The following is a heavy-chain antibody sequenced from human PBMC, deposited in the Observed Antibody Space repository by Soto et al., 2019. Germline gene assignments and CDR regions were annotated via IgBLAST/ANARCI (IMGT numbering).Heavy chain of an antibody. CDR1: GYIFVNYG. CDR2: ISPYTGNT. D-gene: IGHD3-16*01. Sequence: QVQLVQSGDEVKKPGASVKVSCKASGYIFVNYGIAWVRQAPGQGLEWMGWISPYTGNTHAATKVQGRLTMTTDTSASTAYMDLGSLTSDDTAVYYCVMVDNYVTPTPQDVWGQGTTVTVSS. CDR3: VMVDNYVTPTPQDV. J-gene: IGHJ6*02. V-gene: IGHV1-18*01.